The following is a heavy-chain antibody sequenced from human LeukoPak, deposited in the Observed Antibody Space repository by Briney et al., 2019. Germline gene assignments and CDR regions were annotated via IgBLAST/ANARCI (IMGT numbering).Heavy chain of an antibody. V-gene: IGHV3-43D*03. CDR3: AKDMSYGGYSGYDY. Sequence: GGSLRLSCAASGFTFDDYAMHWVRQAPGKGLEWVSLITWDGDSTYYADSVKGRFTISRDNAKNSLYLQMNSLRAEDMALYYCAKDMSYGGYSGYDYWGQGTLVTVSS. J-gene: IGHJ4*02. D-gene: IGHD5-12*01. CDR2: ITWDGDST. CDR1: GFTFDDYA.